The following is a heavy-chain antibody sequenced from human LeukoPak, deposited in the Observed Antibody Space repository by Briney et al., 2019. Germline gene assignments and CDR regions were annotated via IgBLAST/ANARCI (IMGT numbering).Heavy chain of an antibody. Sequence: GGSLRLSCAASGFTFSSSAMSWVRQAPGKGLEWVSAISNNGGYTYYADSVQSRFTISRDNSKSTLCLQMNSLRAEDTAVYYCAKQLGYCSDGSCYFPYWGQGTLVTVSS. CDR1: GFTFSSSA. CDR3: AKQLGYCSDGSCYFPY. V-gene: IGHV3-23*01. J-gene: IGHJ4*02. CDR2: ISNNGGYT. D-gene: IGHD2-15*01.